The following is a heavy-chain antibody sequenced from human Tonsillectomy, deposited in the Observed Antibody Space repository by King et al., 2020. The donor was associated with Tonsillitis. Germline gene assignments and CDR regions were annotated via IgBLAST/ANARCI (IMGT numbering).Heavy chain of an antibody. Sequence: QLVQSGAEVKKPGESLKISCKGSGYSFTRYWIVWVRQMPGKGLEWMGIIYPGDSETRYSPSFQGQVTISADKSISIAFLQWGRLKASDSAIYYCARYDSTGAGAFDIWGQGTMVTVSS. J-gene: IGHJ3*02. D-gene: IGHD3-22*01. V-gene: IGHV5-51*01. CDR2: IYPGDSET. CDR3: ARYDSTGAGAFDI. CDR1: GYSFTRYW.